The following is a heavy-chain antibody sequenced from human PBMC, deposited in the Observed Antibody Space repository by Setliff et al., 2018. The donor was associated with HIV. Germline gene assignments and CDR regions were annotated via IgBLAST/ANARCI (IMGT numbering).Heavy chain of an antibody. CDR3: ARDGDSSGPTENWFDP. V-gene: IGHV1-69*13. D-gene: IGHD6-19*01. CDR1: GGTFSSYA. Sequence: SVKVSCKASGGTFSSYAISWVRQAPGQGLEWMGGIIPIFGTANYAQKFQGRVTITADESTSTAHMELSSLRSEDTAVYYCARDGDSSGPTENWFDPWGQGTLVTVSS. CDR2: IIPIFGTA. J-gene: IGHJ5*02.